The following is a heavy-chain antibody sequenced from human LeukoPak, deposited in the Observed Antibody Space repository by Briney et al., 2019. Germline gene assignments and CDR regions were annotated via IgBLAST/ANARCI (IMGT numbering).Heavy chain of an antibody. CDR1: GFTFSSYG. V-gene: IGHV3-33*01. CDR3: AREDIVVVPAAIEVYYYYGMDV. D-gene: IGHD2-2*02. Sequence: PGRSLRLSCAASGFTFSSYGMHWVRQAPGKGLEWVAVIWYDGSNKYYADSVKGRFTISRDNSKKTLYLQMNSLRAEDTAVYYCAREDIVVVPAAIEVYYYYGMDVWGQGTTVTVSS. J-gene: IGHJ6*02. CDR2: IWYDGSNK.